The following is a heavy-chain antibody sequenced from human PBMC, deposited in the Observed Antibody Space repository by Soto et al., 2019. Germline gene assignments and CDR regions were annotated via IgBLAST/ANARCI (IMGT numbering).Heavy chain of an antibody. CDR1: GFTFSSYW. D-gene: IGHD6-6*01. J-gene: IGHJ5*02. CDR2: INSDGSTT. CDR3: ARGIYSSSSRNWFDP. V-gene: IGHV3-74*01. Sequence: VGCLRLSCAASGFTFSSYWMQWVRQAPGRGLVWVSRINSDGSTTSYADSVKCRFTTSRDNAKNTLYLQMNSLRAEDTAVYYCARGIYSSSSRNWFDPWGQGTLVTVSS.